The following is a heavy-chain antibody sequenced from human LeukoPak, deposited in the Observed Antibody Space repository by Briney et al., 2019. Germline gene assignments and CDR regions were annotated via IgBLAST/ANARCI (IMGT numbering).Heavy chain of an antibody. J-gene: IGHJ3*02. CDR3: ARGTYYYDSSGFGAFDI. CDR1: GGSISSNSYY. D-gene: IGHD3-22*01. Sequence: SETLSLTCTVSGGSISSNSYYWSWIRQPAGKGLEWIGRIYTSGSTNYNPSLKSRVTMSVDTSKNQISLKLSSVTAADTAVYYCARGTYYYDSSGFGAFDIWGQGTMVTVSS. V-gene: IGHV4-61*02. CDR2: IYTSGST.